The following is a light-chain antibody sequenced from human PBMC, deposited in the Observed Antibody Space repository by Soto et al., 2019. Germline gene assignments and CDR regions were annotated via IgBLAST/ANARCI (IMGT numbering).Light chain of an antibody. CDR1: QNIRGNE. V-gene: IGKV3-20*01. Sequence: VLTQSPGTLSLSPGERTTLSCRASQNIRGNELAWYQQKPGQPPRLLIYRGSSRAPGIPDRFSGRASGTEVTLTISRLEPEDFGVYYCDDSGTSAPWTFGQGT. CDR3: DDSGTSAPWT. CDR2: RGS. J-gene: IGKJ1*01.